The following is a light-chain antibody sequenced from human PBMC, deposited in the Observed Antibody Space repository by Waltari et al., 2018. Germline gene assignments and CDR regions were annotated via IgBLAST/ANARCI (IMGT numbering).Light chain of an antibody. CDR2: AAS. Sequence: DIQMTQSPSSLSASVGDRVTITCRASQSSSDYLNWYQQKPGKAPKLLIYAASTLQSGVPSRFSGSGSGTDFALTISSLQPEDFATYYCQQSYSFGQGTRLE. CDR1: QSSSDY. V-gene: IGKV1-39*01. J-gene: IGKJ5*01. CDR3: QQSYS.